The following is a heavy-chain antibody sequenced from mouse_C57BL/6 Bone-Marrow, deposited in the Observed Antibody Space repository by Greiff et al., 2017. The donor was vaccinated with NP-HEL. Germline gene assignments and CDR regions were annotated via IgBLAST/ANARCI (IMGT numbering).Heavy chain of an antibody. V-gene: IGHV1-67*01. CDR2: ISTYYGDA. D-gene: IGHD1-1*01. J-gene: IGHJ1*03. Sequence: QVQLQQSGPELVRPGVSVKISCKGSGYTFTDYAMHWVKQSHAKSLEWIGVISTYYGDASYNQKFKDKATLTVDKSSSTAYMELARLTSEDSAFYYCARPHYYCGSSYWYFDVWGTGTTVTVSS. CDR1: GYTFTDYA. CDR3: ARPHYYCGSSYWYFDV.